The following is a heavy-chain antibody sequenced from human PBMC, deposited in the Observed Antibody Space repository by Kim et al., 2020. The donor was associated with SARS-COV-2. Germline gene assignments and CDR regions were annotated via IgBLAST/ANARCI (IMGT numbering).Heavy chain of an antibody. CDR1: GFTFSSYA. CDR2: ISYDGSNK. CDR3: ARAGVGATPYSDAFDI. J-gene: IGHJ3*02. Sequence: GGSLRLSCAASGFTFSSYAMHWVRQAPGKGLEWVAVISYDGSNKYYADSVKGRFTISRDNSKNTLYLQMNSLRAEDTAVYYCARAGVGATPYSDAFDIWG. V-gene: IGHV3-30*04. D-gene: IGHD1-26*01.